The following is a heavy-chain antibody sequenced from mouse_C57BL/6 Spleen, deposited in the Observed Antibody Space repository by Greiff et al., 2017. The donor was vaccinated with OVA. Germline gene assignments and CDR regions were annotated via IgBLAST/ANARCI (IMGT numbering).Heavy chain of an antibody. J-gene: IGHJ3*01. Sequence: VQLQQSGPELVKPGASVKISCKASGYTFTDYYMNWVKQSHGKSLEWIGDINPNNGGTSYNQKFKGKATLTVDKSSSTAYMELRSLTSEDSAVYYCARGGSNLFAYWGQGTLVTVSA. CDR3: ARGGSNLFAY. D-gene: IGHD2-5*01. V-gene: IGHV1-26*01. CDR1: GYTFTDYY. CDR2: INPNNGGT.